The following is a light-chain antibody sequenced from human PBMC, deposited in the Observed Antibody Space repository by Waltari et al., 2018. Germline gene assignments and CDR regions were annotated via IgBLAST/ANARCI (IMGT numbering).Light chain of an antibody. CDR3: RSHTDVTHLGYV. CDR2: EVA. J-gene: IGLJ1*01. Sequence: HFVLTQPASVSGSPGQSITISCTGTIRDLGPTYNSFSWSQQPPGEAPKLIIYEVANRPAGMSDRVSGSKAGNTASLTNYGLQADDEADYFWRSHTDVTHLGYVFGTGTKVTV. CDR1: IRDLGPTYNS. V-gene: IGLV2-14*01.